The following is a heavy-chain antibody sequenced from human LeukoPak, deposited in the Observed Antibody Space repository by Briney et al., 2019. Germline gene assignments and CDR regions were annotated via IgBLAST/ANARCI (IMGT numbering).Heavy chain of an antibody. CDR3: ARRGMSLWYYYGSGSYSPHLDY. Sequence: PSETLSLTCAVYGGSFSGYYWSWIRQPPGKGLEWIGEINHSGSTNYNPSLKSRVTISVDTSKNQFSLKLSSVTAADTAVYYCARRGMSLWYYYGSGSYSPHLDYWGQGTLVTVSS. V-gene: IGHV4-34*01. CDR1: GGSFSGYY. D-gene: IGHD3-10*01. CDR2: INHSGST. J-gene: IGHJ4*02.